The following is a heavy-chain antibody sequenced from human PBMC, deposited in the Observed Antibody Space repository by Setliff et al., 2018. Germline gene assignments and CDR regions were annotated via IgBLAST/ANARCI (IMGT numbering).Heavy chain of an antibody. CDR1: NGSFSGYY. D-gene: IGHD1-1*01. J-gene: IGHJ4*02. V-gene: IGHV4-34*01. CDR3: ARTGTYRYFDY. Sequence: SETLSLTCAVYNGSFSGYYWTWIRQSPGKGLEWIGEINYSGSTNFNPSLKSRVTFSSDTSKKQFSLSLDSVTAADTAVYYCARTGTYRYFDYWGRGTLVTVSS. CDR2: INYSGST.